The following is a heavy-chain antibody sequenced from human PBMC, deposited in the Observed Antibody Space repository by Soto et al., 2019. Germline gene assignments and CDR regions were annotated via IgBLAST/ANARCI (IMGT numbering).Heavy chain of an antibody. D-gene: IGHD3-22*01. V-gene: IGHV1-46*01. CDR1: GYTFTSYY. CDR3: ARDILNYYDSSGYFDY. CDR2: INPSGGRT. Sequence: WASVKVSCKASGYTFTSYYMHWVRQAPGQGLEWMGIINPSGGRTSYAQKFQGRVTMTRDTSTSTVYMELSSLRSEDTAVYYCARDILNYYDSSGYFDYWGQGTLVTVSS. J-gene: IGHJ4*02.